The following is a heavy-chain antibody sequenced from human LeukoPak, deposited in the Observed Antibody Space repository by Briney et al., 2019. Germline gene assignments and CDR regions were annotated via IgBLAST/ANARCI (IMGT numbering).Heavy chain of an antibody. V-gene: IGHV4-34*01. D-gene: IGHD2-21*01. Sequence: KPSATLSLTCAVYGGSFSGYYWSWIRQPPGKGLEWIGEINHSGSTNYNPSLKSRVTISVDTSKNQFSLKLSSVTAADTAVYYCARGRVIHRVWGQGTMVTVSS. CDR3: ARGRVIHRV. CDR2: INHSGST. CDR1: GGSFSGYY. J-gene: IGHJ3*01.